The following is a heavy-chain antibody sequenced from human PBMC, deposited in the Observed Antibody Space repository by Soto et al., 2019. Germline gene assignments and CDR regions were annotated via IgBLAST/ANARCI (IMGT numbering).Heavy chain of an antibody. CDR3: ARFSKMDYYYGMDV. CDR1: GGSISSGGYY. CDR2: IYYSGST. J-gene: IGHJ6*02. Sequence: QVQLQESGPGLVKPSQTLSLTCTVSGGSISSGGYYWSWIRQHPGKGLEWIGYIYYSGSTYYNPSLKSRVTISVGTSKNQFSLKLSSVTAADTAVYYCARFSKMDYYYGMDVWGQGTTVTVSS. V-gene: IGHV4-31*03.